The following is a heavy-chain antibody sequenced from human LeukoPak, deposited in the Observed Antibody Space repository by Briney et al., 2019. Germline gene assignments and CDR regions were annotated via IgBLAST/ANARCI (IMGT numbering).Heavy chain of an antibody. CDR1: GFTVSSNY. CDR3: ARTVATTLPYYFDY. V-gene: IGHV3-53*04. D-gene: IGHD5-24*01. CDR2: IYSGGTT. Sequence: GGSLRLSCAASGFTVSSNYMSSVRQAPGKGLEWGSVIYSGGTTYYADSVKGRFTISRHNSKNTMYLQMNSLRAEDTAVYYCARTVATTLPYYFDYWGQGTLVTVSS. J-gene: IGHJ4*02.